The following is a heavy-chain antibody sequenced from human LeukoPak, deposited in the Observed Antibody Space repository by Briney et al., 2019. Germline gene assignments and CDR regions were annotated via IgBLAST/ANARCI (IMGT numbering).Heavy chain of an antibody. J-gene: IGHJ6*03. D-gene: IGHD5-12*01. CDR3: AREHSGYDSYYYYYMDV. Sequence: SETLSLTCTVSGGSISSYYWSWIRQPAGKGLEWIGRIYTSGSTNYNPSLKSRVTMSVDTSKNQFSLKLSSVTAADTAVYYCAREHSGYDSYYYYYMDVWAKGPRSPSP. CDR2: IYTSGST. CDR1: GGSISSYY. V-gene: IGHV4-4*07.